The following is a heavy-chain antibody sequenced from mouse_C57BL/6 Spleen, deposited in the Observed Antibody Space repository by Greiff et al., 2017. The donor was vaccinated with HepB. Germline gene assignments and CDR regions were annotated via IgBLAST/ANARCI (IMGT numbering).Heavy chain of an antibody. D-gene: IGHD1-1*01. V-gene: IGHV5-4*01. Sequence: EVKVVESGGGLVKPGGSLKLSCAASGFTFSSYAMSWVRQTPEKRLEWVATISDGGSYTYYPDNVKGRFTISRDNAKNNLYLQMSHLKSEDTAMYYCAREGYYYGSYWYFDVWGTGTTVTVSS. CDR1: GFTFSSYA. CDR2: ISDGGSYT. J-gene: IGHJ1*03. CDR3: AREGYYYGSYWYFDV.